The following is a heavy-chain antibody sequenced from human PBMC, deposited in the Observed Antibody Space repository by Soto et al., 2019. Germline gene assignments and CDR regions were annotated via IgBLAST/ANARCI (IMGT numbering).Heavy chain of an antibody. D-gene: IGHD6-6*01. V-gene: IGHV5-10-1*01. CDR2: IDPSDSYT. Sequence: GESLKISCKGSGYSFTSYWISWVRQMPGKGLEWMGRIDPSDSYTNYSPSFQGHVTISADKSISTAYLQWSSLKASDTAMYYCASGEYSSSPGGYYGMDVWGQGTTVTVS. CDR3: ASGEYSSSPGGYYGMDV. CDR1: GYSFTSYW. J-gene: IGHJ6*02.